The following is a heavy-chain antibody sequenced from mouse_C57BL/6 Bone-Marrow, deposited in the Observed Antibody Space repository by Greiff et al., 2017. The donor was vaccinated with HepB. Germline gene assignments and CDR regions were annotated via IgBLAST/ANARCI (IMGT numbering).Heavy chain of an antibody. CDR3: VRQDSSGYVYYAMDY. V-gene: IGHV10-1*01. Sequence: GGGLVQPKGSLKLSCAASGFRFNTYAMNWVRQAPGKGLEWVARIRSKSNNYATYYADSVKDRFTISRDDSESMLYLQMNNLKTEDTAMYYCVRQDSSGYVYYAMDYWGQGTSVTVSS. CDR2: IRSKSNNYAT. CDR1: GFRFNTYA. D-gene: IGHD3-2*02. J-gene: IGHJ4*01.